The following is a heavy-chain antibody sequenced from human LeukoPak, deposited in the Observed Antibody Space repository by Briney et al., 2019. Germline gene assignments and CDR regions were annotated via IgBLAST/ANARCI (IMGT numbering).Heavy chain of an antibody. CDR2: IRYDGSNK. Sequence: GGSLRLSCAASGFTVSANYMSWVRQAPGKGLEWVAFIRYDGSNKYYADSVKGRFTISRDNSKNTLYLQMNSLRAEDTAVYYCAKVGLIDIVVVPAALDPWGQGTLVTVSS. J-gene: IGHJ5*02. CDR3: AKVGLIDIVVVPAALDP. D-gene: IGHD2-2*01. CDR1: GFTVSANY. V-gene: IGHV3-30*02.